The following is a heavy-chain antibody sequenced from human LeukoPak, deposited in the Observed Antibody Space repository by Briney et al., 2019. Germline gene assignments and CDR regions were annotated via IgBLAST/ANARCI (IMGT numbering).Heavy chain of an antibody. J-gene: IGHJ4*02. CDR3: ARASDYVLDS. V-gene: IGHV3-48*02. D-gene: IGHD4-17*01. CDR2: ISSTSRTI. CDR1: GFTFSSHT. Sequence: GGSLRLSCAASGFTFSSHTMSWVRQAPGEGLEWVSDISSTSRTIYYADPAKGRFTISRDNAKNSLYLQMNSLRDEDTAVYYCARASDYVLDSWGQGILVTVSS.